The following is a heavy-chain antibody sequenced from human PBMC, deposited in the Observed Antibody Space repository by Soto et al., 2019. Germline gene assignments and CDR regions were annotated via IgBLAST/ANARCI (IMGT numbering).Heavy chain of an antibody. J-gene: IGHJ4*02. Sequence: GGSLRLSCAASGFTVSSHYMTWVRQAPGKGLEWVSVIYTAGTTYYADSVKGRFTISRDNSKNTLYLQMNSLRAEDTAVYYCAKDSHSSGYYYPFDYWGQGTLVTVSS. CDR3: AKDSHSSGYYYPFDY. CDR1: GFTVSSHY. V-gene: IGHV3-53*01. CDR2: IYTAGTT. D-gene: IGHD3-22*01.